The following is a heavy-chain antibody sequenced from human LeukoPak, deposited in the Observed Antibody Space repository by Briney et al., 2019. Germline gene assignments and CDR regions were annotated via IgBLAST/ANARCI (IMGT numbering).Heavy chain of an antibody. CDR3: ARKGAALFWLEP. D-gene: IGHD6-6*01. CDR1: VYTCTGNC. Sequence: ASVRVSFKASVYTCTGNCMHWVRQAPGQGLEWMGWINPNSGGTNYAQKFQGRVTMTRDTSISTAYMELSRLRSDDTAVYYCARKGAALFWLEPCGQGTLVTVSS. CDR2: INPNSGGT. J-gene: IGHJ5*02. V-gene: IGHV1-2*02.